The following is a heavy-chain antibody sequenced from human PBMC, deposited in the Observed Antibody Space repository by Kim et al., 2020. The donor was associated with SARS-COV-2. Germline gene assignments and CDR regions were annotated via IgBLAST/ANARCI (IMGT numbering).Heavy chain of an antibody. J-gene: IGHJ4*03. CDR3: ARGGVCGGGTCYSDY. Sequence: DTVKGRFTISRDNSKKPLYLQMTSLRADDTAVYYCARGGVCGGGTCYSDYWGQGTLVTVSS. D-gene: IGHD2-15*01. V-gene: IGHV3-53*01.